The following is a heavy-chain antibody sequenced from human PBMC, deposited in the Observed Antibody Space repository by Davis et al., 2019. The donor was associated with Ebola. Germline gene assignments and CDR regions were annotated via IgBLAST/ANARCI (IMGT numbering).Heavy chain of an antibody. CDR1: GFTFSHFG. J-gene: IGHJ4*02. D-gene: IGHD6-6*01. CDR2: VSFDGSVT. V-gene: IGHV3-30*18. Sequence: GESLKISCAASGFTFSHFGMHWVRQAPGKGLEWVAVVSFDGSVTHYGDSLRGRFAVSRDNFRNTVSLQMSSLRNEDTGVYYCAKETNEYSSSSSDFWGQGIRVTVSS. CDR3: AKETNEYSSSSSDF.